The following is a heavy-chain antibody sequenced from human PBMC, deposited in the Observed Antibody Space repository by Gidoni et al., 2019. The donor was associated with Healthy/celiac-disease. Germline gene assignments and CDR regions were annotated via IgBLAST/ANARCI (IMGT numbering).Heavy chain of an antibody. CDR2: IKSKTDGGTT. Sequence: EVQLVESGGGLVKPGGSLRLSCAASGFTFSNAWMGWVRQAPGKGLEWVGRIKSKTDGGTTDYAAPVKGRFTISRDDSKNTLYLQMNSLKTEDTAVYYCTTILPSATVTNPWAFDIWGQGTMVTVSS. V-gene: IGHV3-15*01. J-gene: IGHJ3*02. CDR1: GFTFSNAW. CDR3: TTILPSATVTNPWAFDI. D-gene: IGHD4-17*01.